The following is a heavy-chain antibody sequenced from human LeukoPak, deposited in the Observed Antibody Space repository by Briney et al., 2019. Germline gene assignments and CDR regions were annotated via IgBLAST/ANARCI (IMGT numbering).Heavy chain of an antibody. V-gene: IGHV4-31*03. Sequence: SETLSLTCTVSGGSISSGGYYWSWIRQHPGKGLEWIGYIYYSGSTYYNPSLKSRVTISVDTSKNQFSLKLSSVTAADTAVYYCARAAYYDSSGYYHDFDYWGQGTLVTVST. CDR1: GGSISSGGYY. CDR3: ARAAYYDSSGYYHDFDY. CDR2: IYYSGST. D-gene: IGHD3-22*01. J-gene: IGHJ4*02.